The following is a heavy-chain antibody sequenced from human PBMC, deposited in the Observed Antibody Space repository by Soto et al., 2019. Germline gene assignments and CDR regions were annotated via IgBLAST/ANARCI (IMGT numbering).Heavy chain of an antibody. CDR3: AKDPRVAVAGTGWFDP. D-gene: IGHD6-19*01. Sequence: GXSLRLSCAASGFTFSSYAISWVRQAPGKGLEWVSAISGSGGSTYYADSVKGRFTISRDNSKNTLYLQMNSLRAEDTAVYYCAKDPRVAVAGTGWFDPWGQGTLVTVSS. J-gene: IGHJ5*02. CDR1: GFTFSSYA. V-gene: IGHV3-23*01. CDR2: ISGSGGST.